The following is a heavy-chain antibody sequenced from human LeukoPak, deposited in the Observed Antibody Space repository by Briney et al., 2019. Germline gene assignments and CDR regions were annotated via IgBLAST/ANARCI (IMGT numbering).Heavy chain of an antibody. J-gene: IGHJ3*02. CDR1: GGTFSSYA. D-gene: IGHD3-22*01. V-gene: IGHV1-69*05. Sequence: ASVKVSCKASGGTFSSYAISWVRQAPGQGLEWMGRIIPIFGTANYAQKFQGRVTITMDESTSTAYMELSSLRSEDTAVYYCARYYDNSGYYYVGAFDIWGQGTMVTVSS. CDR2: IIPIFGTA. CDR3: ARYYDNSGYYYVGAFDI.